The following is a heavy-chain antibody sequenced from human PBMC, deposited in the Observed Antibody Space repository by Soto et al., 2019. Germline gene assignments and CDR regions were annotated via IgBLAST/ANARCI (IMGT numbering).Heavy chain of an antibody. D-gene: IGHD3-3*01. J-gene: IGHJ5*02. CDR1: GFTFANYA. V-gene: IGHV3-23*01. CDR3: AKGDNFDFWGTFTCFDP. CDR2: ISGSGGHI. Sequence: EVQLLESGGGLVQPGGSLRLSCAASGFTFANYAMSWVRQTPGKGLEWVSSISGSGGHIYYTGSVKGRFTISRANSQNTLYLQMNSLRADDTAVYYCAKGDNFDFWGTFTCFDPWGQGTLVTVSS.